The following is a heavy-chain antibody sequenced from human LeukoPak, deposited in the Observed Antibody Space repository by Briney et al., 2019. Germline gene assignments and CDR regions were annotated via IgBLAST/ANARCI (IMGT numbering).Heavy chain of an antibody. CDR2: IIPILGIA. V-gene: IGHV1-69*04. CDR1: VYTFSSYG. D-gene: IGHD4-17*01. CDR3: ARDHGDYGWGVDY. Sequence: GASVKVSCKASVYTFSSYGITWGRQPPGQGLEWMGRIIPILGIANYAQKFQGRVTITADKSTSTAYMELSSLRSEDTAVYYCARDHGDYGWGVDYSGQGTLVTASS. J-gene: IGHJ4*02.